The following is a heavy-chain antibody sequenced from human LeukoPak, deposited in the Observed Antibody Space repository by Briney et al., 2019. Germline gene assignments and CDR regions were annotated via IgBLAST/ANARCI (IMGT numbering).Heavy chain of an antibody. Sequence: GGSLRLSCAVSGFTFSSYSMNWVRQAPGKGLEWVSYISSSSSTIYYADSVKGRFTISRDNAKNSLYLQMNSLRAEDTAVCYCATLYDYVWGSYRNYCGQGTLVTVSS. D-gene: IGHD3-16*02. CDR1: GFTFSSYS. V-gene: IGHV3-48*01. J-gene: IGHJ4*02. CDR2: ISSSSSTI. CDR3: ATLYDYVWGSYRNY.